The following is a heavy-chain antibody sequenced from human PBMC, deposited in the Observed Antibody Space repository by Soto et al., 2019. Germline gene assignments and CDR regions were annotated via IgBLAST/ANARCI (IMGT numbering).Heavy chain of an antibody. Sequence: ASVKVSCKASGYTFTSYGISWVRQAPGQGLEWMGWISAYNGNTNYAQKLQGRVTMTTDTSTSTAYMELRSLRSDDTAAYYCARDPGYCSSTSCFSNWFDPWGQGTLVTV. CDR2: ISAYNGNT. CDR1: GYTFTSYG. D-gene: IGHD2-2*01. V-gene: IGHV1-18*01. CDR3: ARDPGYCSSTSCFSNWFDP. J-gene: IGHJ5*02.